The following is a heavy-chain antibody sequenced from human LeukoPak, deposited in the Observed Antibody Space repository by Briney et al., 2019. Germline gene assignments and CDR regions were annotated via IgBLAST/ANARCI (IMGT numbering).Heavy chain of an antibody. J-gene: IGHJ5*02. CDR2: IIPIFGTA. CDR3: AREILFHDYGGEKPYNWFDP. CDR1: GYTFTSFG. Sequence: GASVKVSCKASGYTFTSFGISWVRQAPGQGLEWMGGIIPIFGTANYAQKFQGRVTITADESTSTAYMELSSLRSEDTAVYYCAREILFHDYGGEKPYNWFDPWGQGTLVTVSS. V-gene: IGHV1-69*13. D-gene: IGHD4-23*01.